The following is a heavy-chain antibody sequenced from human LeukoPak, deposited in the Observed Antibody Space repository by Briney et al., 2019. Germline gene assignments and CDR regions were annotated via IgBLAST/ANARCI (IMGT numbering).Heavy chain of an antibody. CDR2: ISNNGGYT. CDR1: GFTFSSYA. CDR3: AKQLGYCSDGSCYFPY. V-gene: IGHV3-23*01. J-gene: IGHJ4*02. Sequence: GGSLRLSCAASGFTFSSYAMSWVRQAPGKGLEWVSVISNNGGYTYYADSVQGRFTISRDNSKSTLCLQMNSLRAEDTAVYYCAKQLGYCSDGSCYFPYWGQGTLVTVSS. D-gene: IGHD2-15*01.